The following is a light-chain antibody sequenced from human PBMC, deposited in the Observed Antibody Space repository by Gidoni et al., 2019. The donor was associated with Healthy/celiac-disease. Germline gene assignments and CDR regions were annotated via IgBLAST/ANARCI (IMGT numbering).Light chain of an antibody. J-gene: IGKJ5*01. Sequence: DIQMTQSPSSLSASVGARVTITCRASQSISSYVNWYQQKPGKAPKLLIYAASILQSGVPSRFSGSGSGTDFTRTISSLQPEDFATYYCQQSYSTPITFGQGTRLEIK. V-gene: IGKV1-39*01. CDR2: AAS. CDR3: QQSYSTPIT. CDR1: QSISSY.